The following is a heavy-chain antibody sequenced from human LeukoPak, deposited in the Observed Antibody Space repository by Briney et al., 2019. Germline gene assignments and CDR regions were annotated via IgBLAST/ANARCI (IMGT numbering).Heavy chain of an antibody. D-gene: IGHD5-18*01. CDR2: IYYSGST. Sequence: PSETLLLTCCVSGDPIRCDHWTSIRQPPGKGLEWIGYIYYSGSTNYNPSLKSRVTISVDTSKNQFSLKLSSVTAADAAVYYCARGRIQLLSLYYRHWGPGTLVTVSS. V-gene: IGHV4-59*01. CDR3: ARGRIQLLSLYYRH. CDR1: GDPIRCDH. J-gene: IGHJ1*01.